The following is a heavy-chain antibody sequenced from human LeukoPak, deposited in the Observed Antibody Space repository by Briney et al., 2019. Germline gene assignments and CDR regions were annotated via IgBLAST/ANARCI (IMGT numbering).Heavy chain of an antibody. Sequence: GGSLRLSCAASGFTFSSYSMNWVRLAPGKGLEWVSYISSSSSTIYYADSVKGRFTISRDNAKNSLYLQMNSLRAEDTAVYYCARVTVTTSLDYWGQGTLVTVSS. J-gene: IGHJ4*02. V-gene: IGHV3-48*04. D-gene: IGHD4-17*01. CDR3: ARVTVTTSLDY. CDR1: GFTFSSYS. CDR2: ISSSSSTI.